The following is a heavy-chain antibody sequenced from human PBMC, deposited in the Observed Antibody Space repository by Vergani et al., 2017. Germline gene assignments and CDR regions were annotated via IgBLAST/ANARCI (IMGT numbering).Heavy chain of an antibody. V-gene: IGHV3-30*18. D-gene: IGHD3-22*01. CDR3: AKGGPYYYDSSGYYYVSPIEY. CDR2: ISYDGSNK. CDR1: GFTFSSYG. Sequence: QVQLVESGGGVVQPGRSLRLSCAASGFTFSSYGMHWVRQAPGKGLEWVAVISYDGSNKYYADSVKGRFTISRDNSKNTLYLQMNSLRAEDTAVYYCAKGGPYYYDSSGYYYVSPIEYWGQGTLVTVSS. J-gene: IGHJ4*02.